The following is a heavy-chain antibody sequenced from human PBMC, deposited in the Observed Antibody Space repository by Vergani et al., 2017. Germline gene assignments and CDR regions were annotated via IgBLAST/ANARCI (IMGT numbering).Heavy chain of an antibody. J-gene: IGHJ6*02. CDR3: ARVGIAVAGPRGGMDV. D-gene: IGHD6-19*01. V-gene: IGHV7-4-1*02. CDR1: GYTFTSYA. CDR2: INTNTGNP. Sequence: QVQLVQSGAELKKPGASVKVSCKASGYTFTSYAMNWVRQAPGQGLEWMGWINTNTGNPTYAQGFTGRFVFSLDTSVSTEYLQISSPKAEDTAVYYCARVGIAVAGPRGGMDVWGQGTTVTVSS.